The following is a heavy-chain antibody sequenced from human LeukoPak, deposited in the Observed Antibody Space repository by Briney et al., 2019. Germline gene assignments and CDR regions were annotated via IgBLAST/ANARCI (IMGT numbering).Heavy chain of an antibody. Sequence: SETLSLTCTVSGSMYNYYWSWIRQPPGKGLGGIGYIHYNGITNYSPSLKSRVTISVDTSKNQFSLKLSSVTAADTAVYYCARHKGLGWDAFDIWGQGTMVTVSS. CDR3: ARHKGLGWDAFDI. CDR1: GSMYNYY. J-gene: IGHJ3*02. CDR2: IHYNGIT. V-gene: IGHV4-59*08. D-gene: IGHD3-16*01.